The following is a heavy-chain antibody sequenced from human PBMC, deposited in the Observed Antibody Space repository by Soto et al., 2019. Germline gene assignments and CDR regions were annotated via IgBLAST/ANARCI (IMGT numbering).Heavy chain of an antibody. CDR1: GGTFRSYD. V-gene: IGHV1-8*02. CDR2: MNPNSGNT. Sequence: ASVKVSCKASGGTFRSYDINWVRQATGQGLEWMGWMNPNSGNTGYAQKFQGRVTMTRNTSISTAYMELSSLRSEDTAVYYCARVKYDFWSGSRYYGMDVWGQGTTVTVSS. CDR3: ARVKYDFWSGSRYYGMDV. J-gene: IGHJ6*02. D-gene: IGHD3-3*01.